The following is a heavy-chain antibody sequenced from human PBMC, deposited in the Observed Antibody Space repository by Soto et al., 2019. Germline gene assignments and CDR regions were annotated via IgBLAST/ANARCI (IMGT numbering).Heavy chain of an antibody. CDR2: ISYDGSKN. D-gene: IGHD2-21*02. CDR3: ANIHDGDCYSCYYSGMDV. V-gene: IGHV3-30*18. J-gene: IGHJ6*02. Sequence: QVQLVESGGGVVQPGRSLRLSCAASGFTFSSYGMHWVRQAPGKGLEWVAVISYDGSKNYYEDSVKGRFTFSRDNSKNTLYLQMNSRRAEDTAVYYCANIHDGDCYSCYYSGMDVWGQGTTVTVSS. CDR1: GFTFSSYG.